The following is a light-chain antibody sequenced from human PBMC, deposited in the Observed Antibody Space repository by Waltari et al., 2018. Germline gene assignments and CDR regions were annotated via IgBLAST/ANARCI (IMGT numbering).Light chain of an antibody. V-gene: IGLV1-51*01. CDR1: TSNIGNYY. Sequence: QSVLTQPPSVSAAPGPKVTISCSGSTSNIGNYYVSWYHQVPGEAPKLLIFDNNKRPSGIPDRVSASKSGTAATLGIAGLQTGDEADYYCATWENSLRNVVFGGGTKLTVL. J-gene: IGLJ2*01. CDR2: DNN. CDR3: ATWENSLRNVV.